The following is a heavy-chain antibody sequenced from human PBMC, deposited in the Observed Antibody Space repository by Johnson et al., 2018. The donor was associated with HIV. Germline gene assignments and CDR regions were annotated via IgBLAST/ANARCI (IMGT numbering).Heavy chain of an antibody. Sequence: DVQLVESGGGVVQPGRSLRLSCAASGFTFSSYAMHWVRQAPGKGLEWVSGISWNSGSIGYADSVKGRFAISRDNAKNSLYLQMNSLRAEDTALYSCAKDPRGSSRRIIVHAFDIWGQGTMVTVSS. D-gene: IGHD1-26*01. CDR1: GFTFSSYA. CDR2: ISWNSGSI. CDR3: AKDPRGSSRRIIVHAFDI. J-gene: IGHJ3*02. V-gene: IGHV3-9*01.